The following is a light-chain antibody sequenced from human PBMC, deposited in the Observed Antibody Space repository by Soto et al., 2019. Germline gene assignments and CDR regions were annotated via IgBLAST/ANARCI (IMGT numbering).Light chain of an antibody. CDR2: EVS. Sequence: QYALTQPPSASGSPGQSVTISCTGTSSDVGGYKYVSWYQQHPGKAPKLMIYEVSKRPSGVPDRFSGSKSGNTASLTVSGLQAEDEADYYCSSYADRHNVLFGGGTKLTVL. J-gene: IGLJ2*01. V-gene: IGLV2-8*01. CDR1: SSDVGGYKY. CDR3: SSYADRHNVL.